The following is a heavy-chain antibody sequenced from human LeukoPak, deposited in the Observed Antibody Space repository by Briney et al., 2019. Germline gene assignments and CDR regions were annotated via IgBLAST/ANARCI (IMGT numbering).Heavy chain of an antibody. J-gene: IGHJ4*02. V-gene: IGHV4-4*07. CDR1: GGSISSYY. CDR3: ASSSSWYLYYFDY. Sequence: KASETLSLTCTVSGGSISSYYWSWIRQPAGKGLEWVGCIYTSGSTNYNPSLKSRVTMSVDTSKNQVSLKLSSVTAADTAVYYCASSSSWYLYYFDYWGQGTLVTVSS. CDR2: IYTSGST. D-gene: IGHD6-13*01.